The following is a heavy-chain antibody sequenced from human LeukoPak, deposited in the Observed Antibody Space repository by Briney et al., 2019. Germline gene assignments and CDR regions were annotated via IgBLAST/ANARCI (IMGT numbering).Heavy chain of an antibody. Sequence: GGSLRLSCSASGFTFSRYTMHWVRQAPGKGLEWVALLAYDETFRYYADSVKGRFTISRDTAKTTLDLQMNSLTTEDAALYYCAREADGFDIWGQGTMVTVSS. V-gene: IGHV3-30*01. CDR2: LAYDETFR. CDR1: GFTFSRYT. J-gene: IGHJ3*02. CDR3: AREADGFDI.